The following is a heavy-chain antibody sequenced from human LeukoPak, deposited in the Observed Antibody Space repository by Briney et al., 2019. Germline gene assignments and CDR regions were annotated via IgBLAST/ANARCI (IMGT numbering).Heavy chain of an antibody. CDR1: GGSFSGYY. V-gene: IGHV4-34*01. CDR2: INHSGST. Sequence: PSETLSLTCAVYGGSFSGYYWSWIRQPPGKGPEWIGEINHSGSTNYNPSLKSRVTISVDTPKNQFSLKLSSVTAADTAVYYCARGSPLYLWSGYYPLYWFDPWGQGTLVTVSS. D-gene: IGHD3-3*01. CDR3: ARGSPLYLWSGYYPLYWFDP. J-gene: IGHJ5*02.